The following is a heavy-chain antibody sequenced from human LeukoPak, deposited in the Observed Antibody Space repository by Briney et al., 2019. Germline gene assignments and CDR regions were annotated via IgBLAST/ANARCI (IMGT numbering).Heavy chain of an antibody. CDR3: ARGGRPFDY. J-gene: IGHJ4*02. Sequence: PSETLSLTCNVSGASVSSGSYYWSWIRQPPGKELEWIGYIYYSGSTSYNPSLKSRVTISVDTSKNHFSLKLSSVTAADTAVYYCARGGRPFDYWGQGTLVTVSS. V-gene: IGHV4-61*03. CDR1: GASVSSGSYY. CDR2: IYYSGST.